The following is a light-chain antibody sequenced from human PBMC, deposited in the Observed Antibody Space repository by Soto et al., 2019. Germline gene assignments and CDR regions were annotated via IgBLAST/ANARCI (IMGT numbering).Light chain of an antibody. CDR1: QNISRS. V-gene: IGKV3-15*01. CDR2: GTS. CDR3: QQRSNWPIT. Sequence: EIVMTQSPVTLSVSPGERATLSCRASQNISRSLAWYQQKPGQGPSLLIYGTSTRAGGVPARFGGGGSGTEFTLTITSLQSEDFAVYYCQQRSNWPITFGQGTRLEIK. J-gene: IGKJ5*01.